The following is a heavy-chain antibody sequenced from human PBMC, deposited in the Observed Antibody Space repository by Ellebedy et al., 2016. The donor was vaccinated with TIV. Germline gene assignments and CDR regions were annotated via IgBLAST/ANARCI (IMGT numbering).Heavy chain of an antibody. D-gene: IGHD3-16*01. V-gene: IGHV1-18*04. CDR2: ISAYNGNT. Sequence: ASVKVSCXASGYTFTGYYMHWVRQAPGQGLEWMGWISAYNGNTNYAQKLQGRVTMTTDTSTSTAYMELRSLRSDDTAVYYCARDEEDGARFGVWGQGTLVTVSS. J-gene: IGHJ4*02. CDR1: GYTFTGYY. CDR3: ARDEEDGARFGV.